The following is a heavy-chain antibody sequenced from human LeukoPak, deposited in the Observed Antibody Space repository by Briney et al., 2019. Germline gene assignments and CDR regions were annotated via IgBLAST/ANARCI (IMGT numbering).Heavy chain of an antibody. V-gene: IGHV3-23*01. D-gene: IGHD2-15*01. J-gene: IGHJ4*02. CDR3: AKELGGSSFDY. CDR1: GFTFSSNA. Sequence: GGSLRLSCAASGFTFSSNAMSWVRQAPGKGLEWVATISGSDGTTYYADSVKGRFTISRDNSKNTLYLQMNSLRAEDTAVYYCAKELGGSSFDYWGQGALVSVSS. CDR2: ISGSDGTT.